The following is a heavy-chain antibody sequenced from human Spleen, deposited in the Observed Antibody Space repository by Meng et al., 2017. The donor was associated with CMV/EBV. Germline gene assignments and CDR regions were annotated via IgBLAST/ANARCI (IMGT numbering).Heavy chain of an antibody. J-gene: IGHJ4*02. V-gene: IGHV3-33*06. CDR1: GFTFSNYA. CDR3: AKDTFSSSAGTLYDH. Sequence: GESLKISCAASGFTFSNYAMHWVRQAPGKGLEWVALVWYDGNYKFYADSVKGRFTISRDNSKNTLSLQMNSLRAEDTAVYYCAKDTFSSSAGTLYDHWGQGTLVTVSS. CDR2: VWYDGNYK. D-gene: IGHD6-6*01.